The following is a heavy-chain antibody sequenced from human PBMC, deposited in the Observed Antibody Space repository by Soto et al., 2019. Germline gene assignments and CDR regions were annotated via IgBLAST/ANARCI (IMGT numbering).Heavy chain of an antibody. Sequence: QVQLQESGPGLVKPSETLSLTCTVSGGSISSYYWSWIRQPPGKGLEWIGYIYDSGSTNYNPSLKSRVTISVDTSKIQFSLKLSSVTAADTAVYYCAGTRGYCSGGSCPTVVDYWGQGTLVTVSS. J-gene: IGHJ4*02. D-gene: IGHD2-15*01. CDR2: IYDSGST. CDR3: AGTRGYCSGGSCPTVVDY. V-gene: IGHV4-59*01. CDR1: GGSISSYY.